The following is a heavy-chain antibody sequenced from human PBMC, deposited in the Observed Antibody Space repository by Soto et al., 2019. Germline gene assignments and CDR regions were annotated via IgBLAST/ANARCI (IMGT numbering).Heavy chain of an antibody. D-gene: IGHD3-3*01. CDR2: INHGGST. Sequence: QVQLQQWGAGLLKPSETLSLTCGVNGGSFSGYYWSWIRQPPGKGLEWIGEINHGGSTNYTPSLKSRLTISVDTSKNQFSLKLTSVTAADTAVYYCARGLAPTIFRVVPTPNWFDPWGQGTLVSVSS. CDR3: ARGLAPTIFRVVPTPNWFDP. CDR1: GGSFSGYY. J-gene: IGHJ5*02. V-gene: IGHV4-34*01.